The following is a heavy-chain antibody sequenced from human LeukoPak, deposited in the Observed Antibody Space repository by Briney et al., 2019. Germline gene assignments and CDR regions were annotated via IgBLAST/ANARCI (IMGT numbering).Heavy chain of an antibody. Sequence: EASLKVSCKASGYTFTSYDINWVRQATGQGGEWMGWKNTNSGNTGYAQKFKGRVTMTRKTSISTAYMALSIVRSEDTAVFYCARVEYCSSTSCYRYYYYYMDVWGKGTTVTVSS. CDR2: KNTNSGNT. D-gene: IGHD2-2*01. CDR3: ARVEYCSSTSCYRYYYYYMDV. J-gene: IGHJ6*03. V-gene: IGHV1-8*01. CDR1: GYTFTSYD.